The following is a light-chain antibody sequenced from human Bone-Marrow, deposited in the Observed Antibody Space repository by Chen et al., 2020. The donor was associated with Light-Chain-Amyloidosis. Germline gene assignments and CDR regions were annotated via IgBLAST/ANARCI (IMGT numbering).Light chain of an antibody. J-gene: IGLJ1*01. CDR2: EVT. Sequence: QSALTQPASVSGSPGQSITISCTGTSSDLGGDNHVSWYQQHPDKAPQLMIYEVTNRPSWVPDRFSGSKSDNTASLTISGRQTEDEADYFCSSYTSTNTLVFGSGTRVPVL. CDR3: SSYTSTNTLV. V-gene: IGLV2-14*01. CDR1: SSDLGGDNH.